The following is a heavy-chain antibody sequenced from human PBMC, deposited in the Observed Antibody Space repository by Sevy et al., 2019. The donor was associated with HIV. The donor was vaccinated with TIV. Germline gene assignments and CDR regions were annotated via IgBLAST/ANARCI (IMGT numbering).Heavy chain of an antibody. CDR1: GHTFSEYY. V-gene: IGHV1-2*02. CDR3: ATEYSYDY. Sequence: ASVKVSCKASGHTFSEYYIQWVRQAPGQGLEWMGWINSNSGAISYAQKFQGRVTMTSDTSISTVYMELSRLRSDDTAVYYCATEYSYDYWGQGTLVTVSS. D-gene: IGHD4-4*01. J-gene: IGHJ4*02. CDR2: INSNSGAI.